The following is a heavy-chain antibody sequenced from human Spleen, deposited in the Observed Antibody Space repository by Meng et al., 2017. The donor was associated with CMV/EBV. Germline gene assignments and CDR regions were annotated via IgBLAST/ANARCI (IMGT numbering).Heavy chain of an antibody. Sequence: GESLKISCAASGFTFSNYNLIWVRQAPGKGLEWVSSVSSSSSYIYYADSVKGRFTISRDNAKNSLYLQMNSLRAEDTAMYYCARGGEMATIAQYYFDYWGQGTLVTVSS. CDR3: ARGGEMATIAQYYFDY. CDR1: GFTFSNYN. V-gene: IGHV3-21*01. J-gene: IGHJ4*02. CDR2: VSSSSSYI. D-gene: IGHD5-24*01.